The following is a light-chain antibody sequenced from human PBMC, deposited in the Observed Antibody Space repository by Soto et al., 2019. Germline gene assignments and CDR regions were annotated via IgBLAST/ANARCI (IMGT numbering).Light chain of an antibody. CDR2: SAS. CDR3: QQDGRSPWT. J-gene: IGKJ1*01. CDR1: QSISSN. Sequence: EIVMTQSPVTLSVSPGERATLSCRASQSISSNLAWHQQKPGQAPRLLIYSASTRATGVPARFSGSGSGTDFTLTISRLEPEDFAVYYCQQDGRSPWTFGQGTKVDI. V-gene: IGKV3-20*01.